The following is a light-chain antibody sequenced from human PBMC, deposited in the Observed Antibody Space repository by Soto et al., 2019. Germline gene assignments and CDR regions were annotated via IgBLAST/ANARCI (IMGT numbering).Light chain of an antibody. CDR2: DVN. J-gene: IGLJ1*01. CDR3: NSFTTTSPYV. Sequence: QSALTQPASVSGSPGQSITISCTGTSSDVGTYKYVSWYQQYPGKAPKLIIFDVNNRPSGISDRFSGSKSGNTASLTISGLQAEDEADYYCNSFTTTSPYVFGTGTKVTLL. CDR1: SSDVGTYKY. V-gene: IGLV2-14*01.